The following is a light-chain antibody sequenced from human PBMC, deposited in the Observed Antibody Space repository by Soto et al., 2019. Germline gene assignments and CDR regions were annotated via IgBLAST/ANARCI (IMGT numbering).Light chain of an antibody. Sequence: EIDLTQSPGTLSLSPGERATLSCRASQSVSRSYLAWYQQKPGQSPRLLIYGVSTRATGIPDRFSGSGSGTDFTLTISRLENEDFAVYYCQEYGTLGQGTKVDIK. CDR2: GVS. CDR1: QSVSRSY. V-gene: IGKV3-20*01. CDR3: QEYGT. J-gene: IGKJ1*01.